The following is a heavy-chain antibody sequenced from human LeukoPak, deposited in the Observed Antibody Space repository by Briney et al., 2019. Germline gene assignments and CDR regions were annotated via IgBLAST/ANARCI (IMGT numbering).Heavy chain of an antibody. CDR2: ISYDGSNK. CDR1: GFTFSSYA. Sequence: GGSLTLSCAASGFTFSSYAMQWVRQAPGKGLEWVAVISYDGSNKYYADPVKGRFTISRDNPKNTLYLQMNSLRAENTAVYYCARAPPRIPTSYYYMDVWGKGTTVTVSS. V-gene: IGHV3-30*01. J-gene: IGHJ6*03. CDR3: ARAPPRIPTSYYYMDV.